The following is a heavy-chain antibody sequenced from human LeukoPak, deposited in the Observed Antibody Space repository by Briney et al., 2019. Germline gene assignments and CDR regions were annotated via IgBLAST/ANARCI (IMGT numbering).Heavy chain of an antibody. CDR2: IIPIFGTA. CDR1: GGTFSSYA. CDR3: ARAGYCSGGSCYPTGASDRWFDP. D-gene: IGHD2-15*01. J-gene: IGHJ5*02. V-gene: IGHV1-69*01. Sequence: SVKVSCKASGGTFSSYAISWVRQAPGQGLEWMGGIIPIFGTANYAQKFQGRVTITADESTSTAYTELSSLRSEDTAVYYCARAGYCSGGSCYPTGASDRWFDPWGQGTLVTVSS.